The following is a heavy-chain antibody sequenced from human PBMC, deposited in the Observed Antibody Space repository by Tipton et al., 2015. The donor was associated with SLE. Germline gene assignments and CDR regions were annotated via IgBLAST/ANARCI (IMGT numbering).Heavy chain of an antibody. Sequence: TLSLTCTVSGGSISFDYWSWIRQSAGRGLEWIGRIYSSGDRDYNPSLRSRVTMSIDASQNRVSLRLKSVSAADTAVHYCARGSGGEYVRYFDVWGPGTLVTVSS. D-gene: IGHD2-21*01. CDR1: GGSISFDY. J-gene: IGHJ2*01. V-gene: IGHV4-4*07. CDR3: ARGSGGEYVRYFDV. CDR2: IYSSGDR.